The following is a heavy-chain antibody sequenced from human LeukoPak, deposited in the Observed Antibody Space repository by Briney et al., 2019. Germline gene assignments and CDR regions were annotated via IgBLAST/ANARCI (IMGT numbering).Heavy chain of an antibody. V-gene: IGHV1-18*01. Sequence: ASVKVSCKAPGYTFTNYAISWVRQAPGQGVEWMGWISAYNDNTNYAQKFQGRVTMTTDPSPSTAYMELRSLRSDDTAVYYCARDVGQGYCSGGSCSDYWGQGTLVTVSS. J-gene: IGHJ4*02. CDR2: ISAYNDNT. CDR1: GYTFTNYA. CDR3: ARDVGQGYCSGGSCSDY. D-gene: IGHD2-15*01.